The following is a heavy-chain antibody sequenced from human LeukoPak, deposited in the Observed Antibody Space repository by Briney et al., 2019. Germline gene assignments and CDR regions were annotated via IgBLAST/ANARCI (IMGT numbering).Heavy chain of an antibody. V-gene: IGHV4-59*12. CDR2: IYYTGST. CDR1: GGSISSYY. CDR3: ARSNSNYYDSSGYYYILDY. D-gene: IGHD3-22*01. Sequence: PSETLSLTCTLAGGSISSYYWSWIRQPPGKALEWIGYIYYTGSTSYNPSLTSRVTISVDTSKNQFSLKLSSVTAADTAVYYCARSNSNYYDSSGYYYILDYWGRGTLVTVSS. J-gene: IGHJ4*02.